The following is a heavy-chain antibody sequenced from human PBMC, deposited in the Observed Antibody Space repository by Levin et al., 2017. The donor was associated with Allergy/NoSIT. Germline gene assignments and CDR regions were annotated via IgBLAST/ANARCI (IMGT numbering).Heavy chain of an antibody. D-gene: IGHD2-2*01. CDR2: IIPIFGTA. Sequence: ASVKVSCKASGGTFSSYAISWVRQAPGQGLEWMGGIIPIFGTANYAQKFQGRVTITADESTSTAYMELSSLRSEDTAVYYCARDLMCSSTSCDGWFDPWGQGTLVTVSS. V-gene: IGHV1-69*13. CDR3: ARDLMCSSTSCDGWFDP. CDR1: GGTFSSYA. J-gene: IGHJ5*02.